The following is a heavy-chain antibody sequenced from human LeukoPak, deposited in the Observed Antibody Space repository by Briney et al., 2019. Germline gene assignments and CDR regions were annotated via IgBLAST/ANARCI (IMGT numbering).Heavy chain of an antibody. CDR2: ISAYSGNT. J-gene: IGHJ4*02. Sequence: GGSLRLSCAASRFTFTSYGISWVRQAPGQGLEWMGWISAYSGNTNYAQKLQGRVTMTTDTSTSTAYMELRSLRSDDTAVYYCARDRDTAMVTVDYWGRGTLVTVSS. D-gene: IGHD5-18*01. CDR3: ARDRDTAMVTVDY. V-gene: IGHV1-18*01. CDR1: RFTFTSYG.